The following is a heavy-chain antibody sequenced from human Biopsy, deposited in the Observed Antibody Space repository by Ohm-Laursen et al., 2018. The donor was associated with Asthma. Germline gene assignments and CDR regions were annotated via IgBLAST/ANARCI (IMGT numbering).Heavy chain of an antibody. V-gene: IGHV3-7*01. CDR2: IKHDGSEK. CDR1: RFTYE. Sequence: SLRFSCSASRFTYEMHWVRQVPGKGLEWVANIKHDGSEKNHVDSLKGRFTISRDNAKNSLYLQMNSLRAEDTAVYYCARTFHFWSPYHAEHYQLWGQGTLVTVSS. J-gene: IGHJ1*01. CDR3: ARTFHFWSPYHAEHYQL. D-gene: IGHD3-3*02.